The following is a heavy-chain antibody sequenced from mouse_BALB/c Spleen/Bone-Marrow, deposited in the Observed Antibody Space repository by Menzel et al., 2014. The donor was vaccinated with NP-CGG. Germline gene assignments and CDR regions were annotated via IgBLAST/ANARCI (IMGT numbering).Heavy chain of an antibody. D-gene: IGHD3-1*01. V-gene: IGHV1-54*01. CDR3: TTLARSDFDY. Sequence: VQLQQSGAELVRPGTSVKVSCKASGYAFTNYLIEWVKQRPGQGLEWIGVINPGSGGTNYNEKFKGKATLTADKSSSTAYMQLSSLTSDDSAVYFCTTLARSDFDYWGQGTTLTVSS. CDR2: INPGSGGT. J-gene: IGHJ2*01. CDR1: GYAFTNYL.